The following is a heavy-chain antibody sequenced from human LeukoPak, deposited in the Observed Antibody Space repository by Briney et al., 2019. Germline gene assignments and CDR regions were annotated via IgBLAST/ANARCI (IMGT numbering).Heavy chain of an antibody. CDR2: INPNSGGT. D-gene: IGHD6-19*01. J-gene: IGHJ4*02. CDR1: GYTFTGYY. V-gene: IGHV1-2*02. Sequence: GASVKVSCKASGYTFTGYYMHWVRQAPGQGLEWMGWINPNSGGTNYAQKFQGRVTMTRDTSISTAYMELSRLRSDDTAVYYCARVCRINSSGWLLRSDYWGQGTLVTVSS. CDR3: ARVCRINSSGWLLRSDY.